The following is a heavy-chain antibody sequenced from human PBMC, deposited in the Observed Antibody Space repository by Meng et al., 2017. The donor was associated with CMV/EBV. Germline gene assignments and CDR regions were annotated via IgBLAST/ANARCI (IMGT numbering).Heavy chain of an antibody. J-gene: IGHJ4*02. V-gene: IGHV3-13*03. D-gene: IGHD2-15*01. CDR3: ARGVRTIQAAEYDY. CDR2: IGTAGDT. Sequence: GESLKISCAACGFTFSSYDMHWVRQATGKGLEWVSAIGTAGDTYYPGSVKGQFTISRENAKNSLYLQMNSLRAEDTAVYYCARGVRTIQAAEYDYWGQGTLVTVSS. CDR1: GFTFSSYD.